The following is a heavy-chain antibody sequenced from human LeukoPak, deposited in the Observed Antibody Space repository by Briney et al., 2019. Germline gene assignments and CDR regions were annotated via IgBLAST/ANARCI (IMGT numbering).Heavy chain of an antibody. D-gene: IGHD3-16*02. V-gene: IGHV3-23*01. CDR3: AKETAGYTNPYYFDY. Sequence: GGSLRLSCAASGFTFSTYAMSWVRQAPGKGLEWVSTISGSGANTYYADSVRGRFTISRDNSKNTLYLHMNSLRAEDTAVYYCAKETAGYTNPYYFDYWGQGTLVTVSS. J-gene: IGHJ4*02. CDR2: ISGSGANT. CDR1: GFTFSTYA.